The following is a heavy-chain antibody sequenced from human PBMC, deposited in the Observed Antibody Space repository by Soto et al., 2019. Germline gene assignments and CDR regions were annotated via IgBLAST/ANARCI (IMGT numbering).Heavy chain of an antibody. J-gene: IGHJ6*03. Sequence: EVQLVESGGGLVKPGGSLRLSCTASGFAFNTYSMNWVRQAPGKGLEWVSSINEDSTYIYYADSLRGRITIPRDNAKDSLFLQMNSLRPDDTAVYYCVRDLGRYFRSGYMDLWGDGATVTVSS. D-gene: IGHD3-9*01. V-gene: IGHV3-21*02. CDR3: VRDLGRYFRSGYMDL. CDR2: INEDSTYI. CDR1: GFAFNTYS.